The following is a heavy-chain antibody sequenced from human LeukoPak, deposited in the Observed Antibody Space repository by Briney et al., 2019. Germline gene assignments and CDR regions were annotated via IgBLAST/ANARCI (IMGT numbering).Heavy chain of an antibody. CDR2: MNANSGNT. D-gene: IGHD3-3*01. CDR1: GYTFTSYD. Sequence: GASVKVSFKASGYTFTSYDINWVRQATAQGLEWMGWMNANSGNTGYAQKFQGRVTMTRNTSQSTGYMELRSLRSEDTAVYYCARVRAAADFWSGYYKSTKYNWFDPWGQGTLVTVSS. V-gene: IGHV1-8*01. CDR3: ARVRAAADFWSGYYKSTKYNWFDP. J-gene: IGHJ5*02.